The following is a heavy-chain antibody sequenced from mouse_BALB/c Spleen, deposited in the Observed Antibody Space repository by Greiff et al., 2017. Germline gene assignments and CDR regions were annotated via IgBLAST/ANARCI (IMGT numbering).Heavy chain of an antibody. D-gene: IGHD2-2*01. V-gene: IGHV1-80*01. CDR3: TRYGYDVNYFDY. CDR2: IYPGDGDT. Sequence: QVQLQQSGAELVRPGSSVKISCKASGYAFSSYWMNWVKQRPGQGLEWIGQIYPGDGDTNYNGKFKGKATLTADKSSSTAYMQLSSLTSEDSAVYFCTRYGYDVNYFDYWGQGTTLTVSS. J-gene: IGHJ2*01. CDR1: GYAFSSYW.